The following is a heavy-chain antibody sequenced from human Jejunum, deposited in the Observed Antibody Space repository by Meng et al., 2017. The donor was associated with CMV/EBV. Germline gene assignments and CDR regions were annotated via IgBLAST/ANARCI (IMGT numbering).Heavy chain of an antibody. CDR3: ARLGGFEYYFDY. V-gene: IGHV4-39*02. CDR1: GDSFTDSSHY. Sequence: SGDSFTDSSHYWGWIRQPPGKGLEWIGSVYYSGRTYSNPSLKSRVIMSVDTSNNHFSLKLSSVTAADTAVYYCARLGGFEYYFDYWGQGALVTVSS. D-gene: IGHD1-26*01. CDR2: VYYSGRT. J-gene: IGHJ4*02.